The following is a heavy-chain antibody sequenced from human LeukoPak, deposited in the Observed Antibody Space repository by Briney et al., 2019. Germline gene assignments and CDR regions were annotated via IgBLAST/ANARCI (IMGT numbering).Heavy chain of an antibody. CDR3: ARGARVAGYQYYYMDV. CDR2: IYHRGST. CDR1: GYSISSGYY. V-gene: IGHV4-38-2*01. Sequence: PSETLSLTCAGSGYSISSGYYWGWIRQPPGKGLEWIGSIYHRGSTYYNPSLKSRVTISVDTSKNQISLKLSSVTAADTAVYYCARGARVAGYQYYYMDVWGKGTTVTVSS. D-gene: IGHD6-19*01. J-gene: IGHJ6*03.